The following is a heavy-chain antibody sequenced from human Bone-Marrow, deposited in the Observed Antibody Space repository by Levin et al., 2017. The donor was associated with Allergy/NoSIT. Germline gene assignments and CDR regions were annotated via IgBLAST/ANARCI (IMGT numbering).Heavy chain of an antibody. CDR1: GGSFSGYY. CDR2: INHSGST. D-gene: IGHD3-22*01. J-gene: IGHJ5*02. V-gene: IGHV4-34*01. Sequence: SETLSLTCAVYGGSFSGYYWSWIRQPPGKGLEWIGEINHSGSTNYNPSLKSRVTISVDTSKNQFSLKLSSVTAADTAVYYCARGRSSTMIVVVITSEGWFDPWGQGTLVTVSS. CDR3: ARGRSSTMIVVVITSEGWFDP.